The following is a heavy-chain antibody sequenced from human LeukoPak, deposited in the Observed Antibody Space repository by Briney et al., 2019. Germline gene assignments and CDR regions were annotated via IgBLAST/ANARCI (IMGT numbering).Heavy chain of an antibody. CDR3: AADRDGYYYDGSGYPNWFDP. D-gene: IGHD3-22*01. V-gene: IGHV1-58*01. Sequence: SVKVSCKASGFTFSNSAVHWVRQSRGQRLEWVGWIVVGSGSTNYGQKFQQRVTITRDMSTSTAYMELSSLRSEDTAIYYCAADRDGYYYDGSGYPNWFDPWGQGTLVTVSS. CDR1: GFTFSNSA. J-gene: IGHJ5*02. CDR2: IVVGSGST.